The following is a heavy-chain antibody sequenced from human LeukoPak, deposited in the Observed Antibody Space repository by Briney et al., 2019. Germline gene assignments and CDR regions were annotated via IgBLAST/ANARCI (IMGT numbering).Heavy chain of an antibody. V-gene: IGHV3-23*01. Sequence: GGSLRLSCAASGFTFSSYAMSWVRQAPGEGLEWVSAISGSGGSTYYADSVKGRFTISRDNSRNTLYLQMNSLRAEDTAVYHCAKVGSGYNNPDRLSYYYGMDVWGQGTTVTVSS. D-gene: IGHD3-3*01. CDR2: ISGSGGST. CDR1: GFTFSSYA. J-gene: IGHJ6*02. CDR3: AKVGSGYNNPDRLSYYYGMDV.